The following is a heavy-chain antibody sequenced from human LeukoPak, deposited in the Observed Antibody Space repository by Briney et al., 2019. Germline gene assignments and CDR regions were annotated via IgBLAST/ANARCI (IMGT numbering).Heavy chain of an antibody. Sequence: GGSLRLSCAASEFPFTNAWMSWVRHAPGKGLEWVGRIKSIADGGTTGYAAPVKGRFTISRDDSRDTLYLQMNSLKTEDTAVYYCTTDGGYGYDLWGQGSLVTVSS. CDR2: IKSIADGGTT. CDR1: EFPFTNAW. D-gene: IGHD6-25*01. CDR3: TTDGGYGYDL. V-gene: IGHV3-15*01. J-gene: IGHJ5*02.